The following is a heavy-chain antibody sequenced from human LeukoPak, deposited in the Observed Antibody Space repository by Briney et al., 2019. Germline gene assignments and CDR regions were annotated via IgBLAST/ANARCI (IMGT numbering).Heavy chain of an antibody. CDR1: GFTFSSYW. J-gene: IGHJ6*02. CDR3: ARDGYPFYGYRLLGYYYYGMDV. V-gene: IGHV3-7*03. Sequence: GGSLRLSCAASGFTFSSYWMSWVRQAPGKGLGWVANIKQDGSEKYYVDSVKGRFTISRDNAKNSLYLQMNSLRAEDTAVYYCARDGYPFYGYRLLGYYYYGMDVWGQGTTVTVSS. CDR2: IKQDGSEK. D-gene: IGHD5-18*01.